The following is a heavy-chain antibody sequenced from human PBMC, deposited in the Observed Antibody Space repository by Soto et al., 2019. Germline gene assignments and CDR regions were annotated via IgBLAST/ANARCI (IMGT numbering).Heavy chain of an antibody. Sequence: GESLKISCAASGFTFSSYGMHWVRQAPGKGLEWVAVIWYDGSNKYYADSGKGRFTNSRDNSKNKLYLQMNSLRAEDTAVYYCARDQCSSTSCYILDYWGQGTLVTVSS. CDR1: GFTFSSYG. D-gene: IGHD2-2*02. CDR2: IWYDGSNK. CDR3: ARDQCSSTSCYILDY. V-gene: IGHV3-33*01. J-gene: IGHJ4*02.